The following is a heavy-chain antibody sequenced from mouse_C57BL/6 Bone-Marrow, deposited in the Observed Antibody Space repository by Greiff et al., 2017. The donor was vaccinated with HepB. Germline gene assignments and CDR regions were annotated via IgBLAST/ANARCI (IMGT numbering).Heavy chain of an antibody. D-gene: IGHD2-3*01. CDR3: ARGDGYCVWYFDV. CDR2: ISSGSSTI. Sequence: EVKVVESGGGLVKPGGSLKLSCAASGFTFSDYGMHWVRQAPEKGLEWVAYISSGSSTIYYADTVKGRFTISRDNAKNTLFLQMTSLRSEDTAMYYCARGDGYCVWYFDVWGTGTTVTVSA. J-gene: IGHJ1*03. V-gene: IGHV5-17*01. CDR1: GFTFSDYG.